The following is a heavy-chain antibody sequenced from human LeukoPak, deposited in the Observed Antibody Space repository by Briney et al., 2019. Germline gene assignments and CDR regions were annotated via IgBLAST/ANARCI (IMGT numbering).Heavy chain of an antibody. CDR2: IYTSGNT. D-gene: IGHD3-10*01. Sequence: SETLSLTCSVSGASISSYYWSWIRQPAGKGLEWIGRIYTSGNTNYNPSLKSRVTMSVDTSNNQFSLKLSSVTAADTAVYYCARGSSMVRGVDYWGQGTLVTVSS. CDR1: GASISSYY. CDR3: ARGSSMVRGVDY. J-gene: IGHJ4*02. V-gene: IGHV4-4*07.